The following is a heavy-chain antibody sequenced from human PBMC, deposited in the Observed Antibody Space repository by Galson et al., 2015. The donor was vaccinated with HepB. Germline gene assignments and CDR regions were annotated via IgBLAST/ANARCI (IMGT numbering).Heavy chain of an antibody. J-gene: IGHJ3*02. V-gene: IGHV1-24*01. Sequence: SVKVSCKVSGYTLTELSMHWVRQAPGKGLEWMGGFDPEDGETIYAQKFQGRVTMTEDTSTDTAYMELSSLRSEDTAVYYCATPLDYGDYVRAFDIWGQGTMVTVSS. CDR3: ATPLDYGDYVRAFDI. CDR1: GYTLTELS. D-gene: IGHD4-17*01. CDR2: FDPEDGET.